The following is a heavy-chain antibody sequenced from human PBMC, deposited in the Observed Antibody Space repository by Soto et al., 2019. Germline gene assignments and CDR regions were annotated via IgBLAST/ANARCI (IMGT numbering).Heavy chain of an antibody. CDR3: VSSYGSGNSYASSYYYGMDV. Sequence: PGGSLRLSCAASGFTFSSYVMHWVRQAPGKGLEWVALISQDGTKRDYADSVEGQFTTSRDNSKQTLSLEMNGLRAEDTALYYCVSSYGSGNSYASSYYYGMDVWGQGTTVTVSS. D-gene: IGHD3-10*01. CDR2: ISQDGTKR. V-gene: IGHV3-30*04. CDR1: GFTFSSYV. J-gene: IGHJ6*02.